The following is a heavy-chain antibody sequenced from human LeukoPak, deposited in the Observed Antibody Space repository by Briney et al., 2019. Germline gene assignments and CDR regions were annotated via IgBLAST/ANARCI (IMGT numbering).Heavy chain of an antibody. CDR2: IYYRGST. V-gene: IGHV4-31*03. Sequence: SETLSLTCTVSGGSISSGGYYWSWIRQHPGKGLEWIGYIYYRGSTYYNPSLKSRVTISVDTSKNQFSLKLSSVTAADTAVYYCARESVYSSGWQSVDWGQGTLVTVSS. D-gene: IGHD6-19*01. CDR1: GGSISSGGYY. J-gene: IGHJ4*02. CDR3: ARESVYSSGWQSVD.